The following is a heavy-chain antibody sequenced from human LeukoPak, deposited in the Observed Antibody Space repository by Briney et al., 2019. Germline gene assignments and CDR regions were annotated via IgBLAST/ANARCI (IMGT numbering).Heavy chain of an antibody. D-gene: IGHD6-19*01. CDR1: GFSFNGNA. Sequence: GGSLRLSCAASGFSFNGNAMTWVRQAPGKGLEWVSTISGGGGTTYYADSVKGRFTISRDNSKSTLYLQLDSLRAEDTALYYCAKYETWTSGRYFDYWAREPWSPSPQ. CDR3: AKYETWTSGRYFDY. V-gene: IGHV3-23*01. CDR2: ISGGGGTT. J-gene: IGHJ4*02.